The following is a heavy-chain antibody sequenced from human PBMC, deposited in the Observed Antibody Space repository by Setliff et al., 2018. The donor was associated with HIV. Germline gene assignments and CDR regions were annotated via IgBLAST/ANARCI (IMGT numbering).Heavy chain of an antibody. CDR2: IHYGGTT. D-gene: IGHD3-16*01. CDR3: VNPSGAMGDFDS. V-gene: IGHV4-39*01. CDR1: GGSISIHPFY. J-gene: IGHJ4*02. Sequence: SETLSLTCTVSGGSISIHPFYWGWIRQPPGKGLEWIGSIHYGGTTYSNPSLRSRVAFSVDTSKNQFSLQLTSVTAADTAVYYCVNPSGAMGDFDSWGQGTLVTVSS.